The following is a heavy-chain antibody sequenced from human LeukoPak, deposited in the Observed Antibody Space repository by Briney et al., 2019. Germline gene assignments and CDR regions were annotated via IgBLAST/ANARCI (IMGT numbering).Heavy chain of an antibody. V-gene: IGHV1-3*03. Sequence: ASVKVSCKASGYTFTSYGISWVRQAPGQRLEWMGWINAGNGNTKYSQEFQGRVTITRDTSASTAYMELSSLRSEDMAVYYCARGGRAGLVGATTAFDYWGQGTLVTVSS. CDR1: GYTFTSYG. CDR2: INAGNGNT. D-gene: IGHD1-26*01. CDR3: ARGGRAGLVGATTAFDY. J-gene: IGHJ4*02.